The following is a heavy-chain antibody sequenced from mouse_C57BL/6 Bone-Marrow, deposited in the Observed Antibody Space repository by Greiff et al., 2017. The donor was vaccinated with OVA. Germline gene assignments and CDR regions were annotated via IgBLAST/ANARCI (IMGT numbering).Heavy chain of an antibody. CDR1: GFSLTSYG. CDR2: IWSGGST. Sequence: QVQLQQSGPGLVQPSQSLSITCTASGFSLTSYGVHWVRQSPGQGLEWLGVIWSGGSTDYNAAFISRLSTSENNSKSQVFIKMNSLQADDTAIYYCARKGGNYWYFDVWGTGTTVTVSS. V-gene: IGHV2-2*01. D-gene: IGHD1-1*02. CDR3: ARKGGNYWYFDV. J-gene: IGHJ1*03.